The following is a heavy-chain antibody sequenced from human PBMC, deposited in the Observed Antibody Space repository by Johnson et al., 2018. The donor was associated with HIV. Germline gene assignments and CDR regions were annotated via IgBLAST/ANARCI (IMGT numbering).Heavy chain of an antibody. V-gene: IGHV3-30*18. Sequence: QVQLVESGGGLVKPGRSLRLSCAASGFTFRSYGMHWVRQAPGKGLEWVAVISYDGSKKYHADSVKGRFTISRDNSKNTLYLQMHTLRAEDTAVYYCVKVQDEWFRALGAFDIWGQGTMVTVSS. D-gene: IGHD3-10*01. CDR1: GFTFRSYG. J-gene: IGHJ3*02. CDR2: ISYDGSKK. CDR3: VKVQDEWFRALGAFDI.